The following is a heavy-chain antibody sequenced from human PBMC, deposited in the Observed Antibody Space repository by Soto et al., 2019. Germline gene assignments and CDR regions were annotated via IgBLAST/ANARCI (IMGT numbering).Heavy chain of an antibody. CDR2: ISSSSNTI. D-gene: IGHD6-6*01. V-gene: IGHV3-48*02. Sequence: EVQLVESGGGLVQPGGSLRLSCAASGFTFSSYSMNWVRQGPGKGLEWVSYISSSSNTIYYADSVKGRFSISRDNAKSSFYLQMNSLRDEDTAVYYCARMDSNSFRFANYYYGMAVWGQGTTVTVSS. CDR3: ARMDSNSFRFANYYYGMAV. CDR1: GFTFSSYS. J-gene: IGHJ6*02.